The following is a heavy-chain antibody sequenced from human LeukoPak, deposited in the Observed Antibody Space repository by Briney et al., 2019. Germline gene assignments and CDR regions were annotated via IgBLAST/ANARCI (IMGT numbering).Heavy chain of an antibody. D-gene: IGHD4-17*01. Sequence: ASVKVSCKASGYTFTSYYMHWVRQAPGQGLEWKGIINPSGGSTSYAQKFQGRVTMTRDTSTSTVYMELSSLRSEDTAVYYCARDLADYGDYHWFDPWGQGTLVTVSS. CDR1: GYTFTSYY. CDR2: INPSGGST. V-gene: IGHV1-46*01. CDR3: ARDLADYGDYHWFDP. J-gene: IGHJ5*02.